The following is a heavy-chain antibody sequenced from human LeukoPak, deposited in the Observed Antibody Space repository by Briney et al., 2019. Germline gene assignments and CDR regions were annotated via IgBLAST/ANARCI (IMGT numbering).Heavy chain of an antibody. J-gene: IGHJ5*02. V-gene: IGHV3-48*01. CDR3: ARAAQPGFDP. CDR1: GLTFSTYS. Sequence: GGSLRLSCGASGLTFSTYSMNWVRQAPGKGLGWVSYISSDSGTIYYADSVKGRFTISRDNAKKSLYLQMNSLRAEDTAVYYCARAAQPGFDPWGQGTLVTVSS. D-gene: IGHD1-14*01. CDR2: ISSDSGTI.